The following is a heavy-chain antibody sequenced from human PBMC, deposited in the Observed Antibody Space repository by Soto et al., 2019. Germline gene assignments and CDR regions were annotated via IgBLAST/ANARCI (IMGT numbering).Heavy chain of an antibody. J-gene: IGHJ5*02. D-gene: IGHD3-9*01. CDR1: GGSVSSGGYY. V-gene: IGHV4-31*03. CDR3: ARGRSAGYYKRNWFDP. Sequence: QVQLQESGPGLVKPSQTLSLTCTVSGGSVSSGGYYWSWLRQHPGKGLEWIGYIFPGGNTYYNLSLESRATISVDRSKNQFSLRLDSVTAADTAVYFCARGRSAGYYKRNWFDPCGQGTLVTDSS. CDR2: IFPGGNT.